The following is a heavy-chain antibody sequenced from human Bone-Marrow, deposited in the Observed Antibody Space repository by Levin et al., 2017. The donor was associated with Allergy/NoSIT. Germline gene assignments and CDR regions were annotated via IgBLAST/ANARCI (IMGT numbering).Heavy chain of an antibody. CDR2: IYWDDDK. D-gene: IGHD3-9*01. CDR3: AHSTSHFDWFIDAFDS. V-gene: IGHV2-5*02. Sequence: SGPTLVKPTQTLTLTCTFSGFSLSPSGVGVGWIRPPPGKALEWLALIYWDDDKRYSPSLKSRLTITKDTSKNQVVLTMTNMDPVDTATYYCAHSTSHFDWFIDAFDSWGQGTMVTVSS. CDR1: GFSLSPSGVG. J-gene: IGHJ3*02.